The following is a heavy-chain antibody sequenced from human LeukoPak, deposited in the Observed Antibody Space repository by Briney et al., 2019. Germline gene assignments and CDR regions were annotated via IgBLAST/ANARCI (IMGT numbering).Heavy chain of an antibody. CDR1: GGTISSSSYY. CDR2: IYYSGST. D-gene: IGHD5-12*01. CDR3: AREYSGYDLFFDY. V-gene: IGHV4-39*07. Sequence: PSETLSLTCTVSGGTISSSSYYWGWIRQPPGKGLEWIGSIYYSGSTYYNPSLKSRVTISVDTSKNQFSLKLSSVTAADTAVYYCAREYSGYDLFFDYWGQGTLVTVSS. J-gene: IGHJ4*02.